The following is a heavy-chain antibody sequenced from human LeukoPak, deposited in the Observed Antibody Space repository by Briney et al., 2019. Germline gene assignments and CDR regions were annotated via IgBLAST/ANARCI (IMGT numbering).Heavy chain of an antibody. V-gene: IGHV3-23*01. D-gene: IGHD3-22*01. CDR3: AKDLTYYYDSSGYYYPDY. CDR2: ISGSGGST. CDR1: GFTLSSYA. Sequence: PGGSLRLSCAVSGFTLSSYAMNWVRQAPGKGLEWVSAISGSGGSTYYADSVKGRFTISRDNSKNTLYLQMNSLRAEDTVVYYCAKDLTYYYDSSGYYYPDYWGQGTLVTVSS. J-gene: IGHJ4*02.